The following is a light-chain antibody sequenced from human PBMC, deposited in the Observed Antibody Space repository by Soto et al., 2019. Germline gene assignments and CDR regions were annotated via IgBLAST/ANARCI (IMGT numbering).Light chain of an antibody. CDR2: GAS. J-gene: IGKJ4*01. CDR3: QQYNKWPLT. CDR1: QSVSSN. V-gene: IGKV3D-15*01. Sequence: EIVMTQSPATLSVSPGERATLSCRASQSVSSNLAWYQQKPGQAPRLLIYGASTRATGIPARFSGSGFGTEFTLTISSLQSEDFAVYYCQQYNKWPLTFGGGTKVEIK.